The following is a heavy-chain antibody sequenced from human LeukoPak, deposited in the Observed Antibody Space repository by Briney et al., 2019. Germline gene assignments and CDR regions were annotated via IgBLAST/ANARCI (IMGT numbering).Heavy chain of an antibody. Sequence: GESLKISCVDSGDSFTNYWIGWVREMRGKGVEWRGIIHVCDSETTYSAPFQGQVTISADKSIDTAYLQWSSLTASDTAMYSCPRVSHGNYPWEFDPWGQGTLVTVSS. CDR3: PRVSHGNYPWEFDP. V-gene: IGHV5-51*01. J-gene: IGHJ5*02. D-gene: IGHD1-7*01. CDR2: IHVCDSET. CDR1: GDSFTNYW.